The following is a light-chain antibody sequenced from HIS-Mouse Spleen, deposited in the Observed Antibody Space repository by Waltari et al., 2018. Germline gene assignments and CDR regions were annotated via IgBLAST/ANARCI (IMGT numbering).Light chain of an antibody. CDR1: SSNIGSNT. J-gene: IGLJ3*02. CDR3: NSRDSSGNHWV. V-gene: IGLV3-19*01. CDR2: GKN. Sequence: SVLTQPPSASGTPGQRVTISCSGSSSNIGSNTVNWYQQKPGQAPVLCINGKNNRPAGNPDRVSGASSGNTASLTITGAQAEDEADYYCNSRDSSGNHWVFGGGTKLTVL.